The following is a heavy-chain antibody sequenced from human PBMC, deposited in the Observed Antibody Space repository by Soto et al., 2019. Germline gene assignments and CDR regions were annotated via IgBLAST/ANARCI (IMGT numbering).Heavy chain of an antibody. CDR3: ARGPYGDLSWNCFYMDV. CDR2: IYYSGST. V-gene: IGHV4-59*08. CDR1: GGSISGHY. D-gene: IGHD2-21*01. J-gene: IGHJ6*03. Sequence: QVQLQESGPGLVKPSETLSLSCNVSGGSISGHYWSWVRQTPGKGLEWIGYIYYSGSTNYNLSLTIGATIPSYPPKNTFPLRWTSVTAADTAVYYWARGPYGDLSWNCFYMDVWGKGTKVTASS.